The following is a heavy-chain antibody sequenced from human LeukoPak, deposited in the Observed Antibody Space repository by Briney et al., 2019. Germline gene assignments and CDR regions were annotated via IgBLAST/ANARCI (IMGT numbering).Heavy chain of an antibody. D-gene: IGHD6-6*01. CDR3: AREYSSSLGCDY. Sequence: PGGSLRLSCAASGFTFRSYSMNWVRQAPGKGLEWVSAIDPSSTYIYYADSVKGRFTISRDNAENSLYLQMNSLRVEDTAVYYCAREYSSSLGCDYWGQGTLVTVSS. CDR1: GFTFRSYS. J-gene: IGHJ4*02. V-gene: IGHV3-21*01. CDR2: IDPSSTYI.